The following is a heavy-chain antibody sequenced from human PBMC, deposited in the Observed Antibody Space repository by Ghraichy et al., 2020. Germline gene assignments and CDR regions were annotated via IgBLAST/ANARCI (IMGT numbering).Heavy chain of an antibody. V-gene: IGHV4-39*01. CDR2: IYYSGST. CDR1: GGSISSSSYY. Sequence: SETLSLTCTVSGGSISSSSYYWVWIRQPPGKGLEWIGSIYYSGSTYYNPSLKSRVTISVDTSKNQFSLKLSSVTAADTAVYYCSVTGPMMDVWVQGTPVPVSS. D-gene: IGHD2-21*02. J-gene: IGHJ6*02. CDR3: SVTGPMMDV.